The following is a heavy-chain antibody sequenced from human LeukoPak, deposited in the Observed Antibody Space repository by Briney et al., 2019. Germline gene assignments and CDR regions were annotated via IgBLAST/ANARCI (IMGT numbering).Heavy chain of an antibody. V-gene: IGHV4-34*01. J-gene: IGHJ4*02. D-gene: IGHD3-22*01. CDR2: INHSGST. CDR1: GGSFSGYY. CDR3: AMENYYDSSGQKF. Sequence: PSETLSLTCAVYGGSFSGYYWSWIRQPPGKGLEWIGEINHSGSTNYNPPLKSRVTISVDTSKNQFSLKLSSVTAADTAVYYCAMENYYDSSGQKFWGQGTLVTVSS.